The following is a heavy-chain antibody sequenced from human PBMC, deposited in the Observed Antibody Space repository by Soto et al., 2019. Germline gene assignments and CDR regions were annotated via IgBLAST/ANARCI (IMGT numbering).Heavy chain of an antibody. CDR2: IYSGGST. CDR3: ARSPLDLPRAFDP. J-gene: IGHJ5*02. Sequence: EVQLVETGGGLIQPGGSLRLSCAASGFTVSSNYMSWVRQAPGKGLEWVSVIYSGGSTYYAVSVKGRFTISRDNSKNTLYLQMNSLRAEDTAVYYCARSPLDLPRAFDPWGQGTLVTVSS. V-gene: IGHV3-53*02. CDR1: GFTVSSNY. D-gene: IGHD3-9*01.